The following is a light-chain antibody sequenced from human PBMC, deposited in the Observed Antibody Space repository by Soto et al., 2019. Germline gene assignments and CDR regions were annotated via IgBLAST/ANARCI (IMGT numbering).Light chain of an antibody. CDR2: SVS. CDR1: QSVSTN. Sequence: EIVLTQSPATQSVSPGDRASLSCRASQSVSTNLAWYQHKPGQPPRLLFYSVSSRASGVPARYSVSGSETDFTLTISSLQSEDLAVYYCQQYHSWPRTLGQGTKVE. V-gene: IGKV3-15*01. J-gene: IGKJ1*01. CDR3: QQYHSWPRT.